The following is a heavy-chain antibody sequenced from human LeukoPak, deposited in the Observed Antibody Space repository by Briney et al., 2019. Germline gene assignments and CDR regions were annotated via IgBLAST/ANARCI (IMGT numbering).Heavy chain of an antibody. V-gene: IGHV4-39*07. J-gene: IGHJ3*02. CDR1: GGSISINSYY. CDR2: IYYSGST. CDR3: ARDYRITMIPPSAFDI. Sequence: PSETLSLTCTVSGGSISINSYYWGWIRQPPGKGLEWIGSIYYSGSTYYNPSLKSRVTISVDTSKNQFSLKLSSVTAADTAVYYCARDYRITMIPPSAFDIWGQGTMVTVSS. D-gene: IGHD3-22*01.